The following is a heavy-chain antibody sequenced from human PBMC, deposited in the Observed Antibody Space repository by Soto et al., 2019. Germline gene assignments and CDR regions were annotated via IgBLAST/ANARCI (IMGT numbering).Heavy chain of an antibody. J-gene: IGHJ1*01. V-gene: IGHV3-23*01. D-gene: IGHD3-22*01. CDR3: ARDRVESGYPEYFQH. Sequence: PGGSLRLSCAASGFTFSSYSMNWVRQAPEKGLEWVTGISGSGRSTFYADSVKGRFTISRDNSKNTLYLQMNSLRAEDTAVYYCARDRVESGYPEYFQHWGQGTLVTVSS. CDR2: ISGSGRST. CDR1: GFTFSSYS.